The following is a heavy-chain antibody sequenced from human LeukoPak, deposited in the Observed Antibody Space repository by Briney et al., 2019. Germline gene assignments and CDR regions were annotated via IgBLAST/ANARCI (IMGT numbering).Heavy chain of an antibody. Sequence: GGSLRLSCAASGFTVNNNYMGWVRQAPGKGLEWVSAISGSGGSTYYADSVKGRFTISRDNSKNTLYLQMNSLRVEDAAVYYCAMAGGDIVAARGAPYYMDVWGKGTTVTVSS. D-gene: IGHD2-15*01. CDR3: AMAGGDIVAARGAPYYMDV. CDR2: ISGSGGST. CDR1: GFTVNNNY. J-gene: IGHJ6*03. V-gene: IGHV3-23*01.